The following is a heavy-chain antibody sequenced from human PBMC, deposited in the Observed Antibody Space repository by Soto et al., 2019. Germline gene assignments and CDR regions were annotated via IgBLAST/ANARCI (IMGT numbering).Heavy chain of an antibody. J-gene: IGHJ4*02. CDR2: IYPYNGNT. CDR1: GYTFINHG. Sequence: QVQLVQSGAEVRKPGASVKVSCKSSGYTFINHGIFWVRQAPGQGLEWMAWIYPYNGNTNYAQKFLGRVTLTTDTSTSTAYMDLRSMTSDDTAIYYCARDLNGAAGGVYWGQGTLVTVSS. V-gene: IGHV1-18*01. D-gene: IGHD6-13*01. CDR3: ARDLNGAAGGVY.